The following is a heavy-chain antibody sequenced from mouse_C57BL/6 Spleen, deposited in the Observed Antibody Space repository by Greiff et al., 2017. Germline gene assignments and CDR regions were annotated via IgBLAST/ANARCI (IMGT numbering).Heavy chain of an antibody. CDR2: ISSGGSYT. CDR1: GFTFSSYG. J-gene: IGHJ3*01. V-gene: IGHV5-6*01. Sequence: EVKVVESGGDLVKPGGSLKLSCAASGFTFSSYGMSWVRQTPDKRLEWVATISSGGSYTYYPDSVKGRFTISRDNAKNTLYLQMSSLKSEDTAMYYCASHMDGSPFAYWGQGTLVTVSA. D-gene: IGHD2-3*01. CDR3: ASHMDGSPFAY.